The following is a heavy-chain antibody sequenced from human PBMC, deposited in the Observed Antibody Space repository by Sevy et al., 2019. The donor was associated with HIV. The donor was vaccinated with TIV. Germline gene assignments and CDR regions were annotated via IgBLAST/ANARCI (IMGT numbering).Heavy chain of an antibody. D-gene: IGHD3-22*01. CDR3: TKDQGESSGYYPLGAFDI. V-gene: IGHV3-23*01. J-gene: IGHJ3*02. CDR1: GFTFRNYA. CDR2: ISSSGKST. Sequence: GGSLRLSCAASGFTFRNYAMNWVRQGPGKGLEWVSTISSSGKSTYYADSVKGRFTFSRDNSKNTLYLQMNSLRAEDTAVYYCTKDQGESSGYYPLGAFDIWGQGTMVTVSS.